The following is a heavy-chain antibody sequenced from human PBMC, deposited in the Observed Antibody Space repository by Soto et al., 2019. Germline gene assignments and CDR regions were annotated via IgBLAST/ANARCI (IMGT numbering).Heavy chain of an antibody. CDR2: INPNGGAT. D-gene: IGHD4-17*01. V-gene: IGHV1-46*01. J-gene: IGHJ4*02. CDR3: ARDQSAGDYVIFDY. CDR1: GFTFSTYY. Sequence: GASVKVSCKASGFTFSTYYIHWVRQAPGQGLEWVGIINPNGGATTNAQKFQGRVTMTRDTSTSTVYMEMSSLRAEDTAMYYCARDQSAGDYVIFDYWGQGTLVTVSS.